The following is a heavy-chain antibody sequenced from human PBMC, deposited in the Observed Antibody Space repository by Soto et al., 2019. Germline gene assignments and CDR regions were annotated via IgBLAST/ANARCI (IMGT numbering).Heavy chain of an antibody. D-gene: IGHD3-3*01. CDR2: ISFGSSFT. J-gene: IGHJ6*02. CDR3: SSYDFLSGHHLPYA. V-gene: IGHV3-11*06. Sequence: GGSLRLSCAASGFTFSDYYMTWLRQAPGKGPECISYISFGSSFTNYADSVEGRFTISRDNAKNTVYLQMNSLRAEDTAIYYCSSYDFLSGHHLPYAWGQGTMVTVSS. CDR1: GFTFSDYY.